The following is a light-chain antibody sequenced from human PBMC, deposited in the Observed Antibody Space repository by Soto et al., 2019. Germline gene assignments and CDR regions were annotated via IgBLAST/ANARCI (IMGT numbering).Light chain of an antibody. Sequence: QSVLTQPRSVSGSPGQSVTISFSGTSSDVGGYSYVSWYQQRPGKAPKLMIYDVITRPSGVPDRFSGSKSGNTASLTISGLQAEDEADYFCCSYAGSYTFVFGTGTKVTVL. CDR1: SSDVGGYSY. CDR2: DVI. J-gene: IGLJ1*01. V-gene: IGLV2-11*01. CDR3: CSYAGSYTFV.